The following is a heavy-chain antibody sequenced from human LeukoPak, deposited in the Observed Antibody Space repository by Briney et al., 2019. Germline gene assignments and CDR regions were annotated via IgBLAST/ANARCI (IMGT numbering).Heavy chain of an antibody. V-gene: IGHV1-69*06. CDR3: ARERGVDYDSSGLPTPDAFDI. Sequence: GASVKVSCKASGGTFSSYAISWVRQAPGQGLEWMGGIIPIFGTANYAQKFQGRVTITADKSTSTAYMELSSLRSEDTAVYYCARERGVDYDSSGLPTPDAFDIWGQGTMVTVSS. J-gene: IGHJ3*02. CDR2: IIPIFGTA. CDR1: GGTFSSYA. D-gene: IGHD3-22*01.